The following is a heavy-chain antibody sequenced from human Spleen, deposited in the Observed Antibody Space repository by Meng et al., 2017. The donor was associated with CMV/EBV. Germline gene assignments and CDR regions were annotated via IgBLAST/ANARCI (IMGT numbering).Heavy chain of an antibody. CDR2: IDWDDDK. CDR3: ARTSPPFDWFGYGMDV. Sequence: SGPTLVKPTQTLTLTCTFSGFSLSTTGMRVNWIRQPPGKALEWLARIDWDDDKFYSTSLKTRLSISKDTSKNQVVLTMTNMDSVDTATYYCARTSPPFDWFGYGMDVWGQGTTVTVSS. J-gene: IGHJ6*02. V-gene: IGHV2-70D*14. CDR1: GFSLSTTGMR. D-gene: IGHD3-9*01.